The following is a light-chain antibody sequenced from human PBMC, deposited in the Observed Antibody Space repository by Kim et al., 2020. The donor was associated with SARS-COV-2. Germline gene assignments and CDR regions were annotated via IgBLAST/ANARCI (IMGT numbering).Light chain of an antibody. J-gene: IGLJ1*01. Sequence: SITISCTGPSSDVGGYNYVSWYQQHPGKAPKLMIYDVSNRPSGVCNRFSGSKSGNTASLTISGLQAEDEADYYCSSYTSSSTLYVFGTGTKVTVL. V-gene: IGLV2-14*03. CDR3: SSYTSSSTLYV. CDR2: DVS. CDR1: SSDVGGYNY.